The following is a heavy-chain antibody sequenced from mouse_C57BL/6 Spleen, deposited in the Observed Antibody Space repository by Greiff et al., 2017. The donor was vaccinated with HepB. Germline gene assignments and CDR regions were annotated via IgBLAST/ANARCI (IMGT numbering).Heavy chain of an antibody. CDR1: GYTFTSYW. CDR2: IDPSDSYT. CDR3: ARVAYHYGSSLYWYFDV. Sequence: VQLQQSGAELVMPGASVKLSCKASGYTFTSYWMHWVKQRPGQGLEWIGEIDPSDSYTNYNQKFKGKSTLTVDKSSSTAYMQLSSLTSEDSAVYYCARVAYHYGSSLYWYFDVWGTGTTVTVSS. V-gene: IGHV1-69*01. D-gene: IGHD1-1*01. J-gene: IGHJ1*03.